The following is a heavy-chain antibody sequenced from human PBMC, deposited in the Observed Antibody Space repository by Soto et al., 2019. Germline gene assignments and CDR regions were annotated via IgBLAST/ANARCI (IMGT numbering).Heavy chain of an antibody. D-gene: IGHD3-3*01. Sequence: QVLLVQSGAEVKKPGSSVKISCKASGGSFGNSAIYWVRQTPGQGLEWLGGFIPVYRTLNYAQKFQGRVTITADESTGTAYMTLSSLASNDTAVYYCATGVIWIGYFTVDSWGQGTRVTVSS. J-gene: IGHJ4*02. CDR2: FIPVYRTL. CDR1: GGSFGNSA. V-gene: IGHV1-69*01. CDR3: ATGVIWIGYFTVDS.